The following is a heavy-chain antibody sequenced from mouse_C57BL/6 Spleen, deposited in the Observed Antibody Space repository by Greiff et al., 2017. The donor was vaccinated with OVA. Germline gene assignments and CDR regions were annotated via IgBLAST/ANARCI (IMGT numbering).Heavy chain of an antibody. Sequence: VHVKQSGPELVKPGDSVKISCKASGYSFTGYFMNWVMQSHGKSLEWIGRIYPYNGDTFYNQKFKGKATLTVDKSSSTAHMELRSLTSEDSAVYYCARSTDYGDGYFYFDYWGQGTTLTVSS. V-gene: IGHV1-20*01. D-gene: IGHD2-3*01. CDR2: IYPYNGDT. CDR1: GYSFTGYF. CDR3: ARSTDYGDGYFYFDY. J-gene: IGHJ2*01.